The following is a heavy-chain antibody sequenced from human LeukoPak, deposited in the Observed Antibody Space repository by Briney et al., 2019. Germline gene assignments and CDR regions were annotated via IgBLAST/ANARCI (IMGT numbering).Heavy chain of an antibody. CDR1: GGSFSGYY. J-gene: IGHJ4*02. CDR3: AQIAVWLQFDY. Sequence: SETLSLTCAVYGGSFSGYYWSWIRQPPGKGLEWIGEINHSGSTNYNPSLKSRVTISVDTSKNQFSLKLSSVTAADTAVYYCAQIAVWLQFDYWGQGTLVTVSS. CDR2: INHSGST. V-gene: IGHV4-34*01. D-gene: IGHD5-24*01.